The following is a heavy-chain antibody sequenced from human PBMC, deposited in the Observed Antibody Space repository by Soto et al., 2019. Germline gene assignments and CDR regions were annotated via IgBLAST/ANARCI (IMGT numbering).Heavy chain of an antibody. CDR2: IRSKAYGGTT. CDR1: GWTFGGYG. CDR3: TRDRSGGSCYPVNYFDY. Sequence: QSQRRSCTASGWTFGGYGMRWFRQAPGKEREWVGFIRSKAYGGTTEYAASVKGRFTISRDDSKSLAYLQMNSLKTAATAVYYCTRDRSGGSCYPVNYFDYWGQGTLVTVSS. J-gene: IGHJ4*02. V-gene: IGHV3-49*03. D-gene: IGHD3-10*01.